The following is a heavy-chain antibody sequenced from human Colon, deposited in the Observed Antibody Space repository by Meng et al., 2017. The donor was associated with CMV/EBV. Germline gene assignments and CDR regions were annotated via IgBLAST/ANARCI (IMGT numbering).Heavy chain of an antibody. CDR1: GGSISSYY. CDR3: ARAQYTYGYWIFDY. Sequence: VQLTRSGPVLVKPSTTLSLSCTVSGGSISSYYWSWIRQPAGKGLEWIGRIYPSGFTKYKPSLESRVTMSADTSKNQISLKLTSVTAADTAVYYCARAQYTYGYWIFDYWGQGTLVTVSS. V-gene: IGHV4-4*07. J-gene: IGHJ4*02. D-gene: IGHD5-18*01. CDR2: IYPSGFT.